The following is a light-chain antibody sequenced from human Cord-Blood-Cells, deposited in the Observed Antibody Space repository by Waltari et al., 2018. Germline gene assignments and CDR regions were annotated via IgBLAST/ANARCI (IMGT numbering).Light chain of an antibody. CDR2: AAS. CDR3: QQSYSTPLT. J-gene: IGKJ4*01. Sequence: DIQMNQSPSSLSASVGDRVTITCRAIQSISSYLNWYQQKPGKAPKILIYAASSLQSGVPSRFSGSGSGTDFTLTISSLQPEDFATNYCQQSYSTPLTFGGGTKVEIK. V-gene: IGKV1-39*01. CDR1: QSISSY.